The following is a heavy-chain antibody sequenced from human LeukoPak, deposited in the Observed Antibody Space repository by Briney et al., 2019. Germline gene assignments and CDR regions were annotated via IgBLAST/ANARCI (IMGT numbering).Heavy chain of an antibody. CDR1: GYSFTNYW. CDR3: ARPNYSYGTYYMDV. V-gene: IGHV5-51*01. D-gene: IGHD5-18*01. Sequence: GASLQISCKGSGYSFTNYWIGWVRRMPGKGPEWMGIIYPGDSHTRYSPSFQGQVTISADKSISTAYLQWSSLKASDTAMYYCARPNYSYGTYYMDVWGKGTTVTVSS. J-gene: IGHJ6*03. CDR2: IYPGDSHT.